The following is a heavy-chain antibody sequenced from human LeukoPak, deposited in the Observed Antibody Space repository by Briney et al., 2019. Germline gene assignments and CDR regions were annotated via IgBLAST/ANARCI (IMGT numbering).Heavy chain of an antibody. CDR2: INGGNGNT. J-gene: IGHJ1*01. CDR3: ARVPLHDDSGHYYPH. CDR1: GYIFTSYG. V-gene: IGHV1-3*01. D-gene: IGHD3-22*01. Sequence: AASVNVSCKTSGYIFTSYGMHWVRQAPGQSLEWMGWINGGNGNTKYSEKFQGRVTIIRDTSASTAYMELSSLRSEDTAVCYCARVPLHDDSGHYYPHWGQGTLVTVSS.